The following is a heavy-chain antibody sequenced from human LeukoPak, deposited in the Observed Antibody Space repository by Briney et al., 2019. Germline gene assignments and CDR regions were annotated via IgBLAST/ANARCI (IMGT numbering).Heavy chain of an antibody. Sequence: GGSLRLSCAASGFTFSRYWMTWVRQAPGKGLEWVSSISSSSSYIYYADSVKGRFTISRDNAKNSLYLQMNSLRAEDTAVYYCASGSLEFDYWGQGTLVTVSS. J-gene: IGHJ4*02. CDR3: ASGSLEFDY. CDR2: ISSSSSYI. CDR1: GFTFSRYW. D-gene: IGHD3-16*02. V-gene: IGHV3-21*01.